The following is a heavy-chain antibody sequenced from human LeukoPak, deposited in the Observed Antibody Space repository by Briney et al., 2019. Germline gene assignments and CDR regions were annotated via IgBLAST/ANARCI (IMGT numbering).Heavy chain of an antibody. V-gene: IGHV1-18*01. CDR2: ISAYNGNT. J-gene: IGHJ3*02. Sequence: ASVKVSCKASGYTFTSYGISWVRQAPGQGLEWMGWISAYNGNTNYAQKLQGRVTMTTDTSTSTAYMELRSLRSDDTAVYYCARASFGDFGVVIITDCAFDIWGPGTMVTVSS. CDR1: GYTFTSYG. D-gene: IGHD3-3*01. CDR3: ARASFGDFGVVIITDCAFDI.